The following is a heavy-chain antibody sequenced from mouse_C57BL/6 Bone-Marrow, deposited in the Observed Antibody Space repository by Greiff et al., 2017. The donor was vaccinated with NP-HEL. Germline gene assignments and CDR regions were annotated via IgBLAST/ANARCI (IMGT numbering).Heavy chain of an antibody. J-gene: IGHJ4*01. V-gene: IGHV7-3*01. Sequence: DVHLVESGGGLVQPGGSLSLSCAASGFTFTAYYMSWVRLPPGTALEWLGFISNKANGYTTEYSASVKGRFTISRNNSKSILYLQMNALGAEDSATYYYARYITLCYAMDYWGQGTSVTVSS. CDR2: ISNKANGYTT. CDR1: GFTFTAYY. CDR3: ARYITLCYAMDY.